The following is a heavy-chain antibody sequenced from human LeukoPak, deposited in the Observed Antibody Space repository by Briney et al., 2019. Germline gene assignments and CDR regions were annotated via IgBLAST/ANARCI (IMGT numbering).Heavy chain of an antibody. CDR2: FDPEDGET. D-gene: IGHD3-22*01. V-gene: IGHV1-24*01. CDR3: ATGLGYYYDSSGRFDP. Sequence: ASVKVSCKVSGYTLTELSMHWARQAPGKGLEWMGGFDPEDGETIYAQKFQGRVTMTEDTSTDTAYMELSSLRSEDTAVYYCATGLGYYYDSSGRFDPWGQGTLVTVSS. J-gene: IGHJ5*02. CDR1: GYTLTELS.